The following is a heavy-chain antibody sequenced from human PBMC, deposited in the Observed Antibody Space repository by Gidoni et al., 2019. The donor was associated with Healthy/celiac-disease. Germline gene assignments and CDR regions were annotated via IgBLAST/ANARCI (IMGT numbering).Heavy chain of an antibody. Sequence: QVQLVQSGAEVKKPGASVKVSCKASGYTFTSYYMHWVRPAPGQGLEWMGIINPSGGSTRYAKKFQGRVTMTRDTSTSTVYMELSSLRSEDTAVYYCARDRGGWLRLHSYYYYGMDVWGQGTTVTVSS. J-gene: IGHJ6*02. CDR3: ARDRGGWLRLHSYYYYGMDV. CDR1: GYTFTSYY. V-gene: IGHV1-46*01. D-gene: IGHD5-12*01. CDR2: INPSGGST.